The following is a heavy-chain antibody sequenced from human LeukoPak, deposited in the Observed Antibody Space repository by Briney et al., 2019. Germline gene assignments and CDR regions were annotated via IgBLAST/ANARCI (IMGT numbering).Heavy chain of an antibody. J-gene: IGHJ4*02. D-gene: IGHD3-16*01. V-gene: IGHV3-30-3*01. CDR3: AREKAGDYVLFWDY. CDR1: GFTFSSYA. CDR2: ISYDGSNK. Sequence: PGRSLRLSCAASGFTFSSYAMHWVRQAPGKGLEWVAVISYDGSNKYYADSVKGRFTISRDNAKNSLYLQMNSLRAEDTAVYYCAREKAGDYVLFWDYWGQGTLVTVSS.